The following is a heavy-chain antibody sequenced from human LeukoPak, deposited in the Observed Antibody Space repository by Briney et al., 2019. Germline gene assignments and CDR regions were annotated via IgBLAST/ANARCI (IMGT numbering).Heavy chain of an antibody. CDR2: ISYDGSNK. CDR3: AREAVTTPSFDY. Sequence: GGSLRLSCAASGFTFSSYGMHWVRQAPGKGLEWVAVISYDGSNKYYADSVKGRFTISRDNSKNTLYLQMNSLRAEDTAVYSCAREAVTTPSFDYWGQGTLVTVSS. CDR1: GFTFSSYG. J-gene: IGHJ4*02. V-gene: IGHV3-30*03. D-gene: IGHD4-17*01.